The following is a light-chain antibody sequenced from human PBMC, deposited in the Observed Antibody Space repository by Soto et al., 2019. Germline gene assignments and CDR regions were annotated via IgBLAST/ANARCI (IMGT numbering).Light chain of an antibody. CDR1: SSNIGTNT. Sequence: QSVLTQPPSASGTPGQRVTISCSGSSSNIGTNTVNWYQQLPGTAPKLLIYSNNQPPSGVPDRFSGSKSGTSASLAISGLQSEDAADYYCAAWDDSLNGVLFGGGTKLTVL. CDR2: SNN. CDR3: AAWDDSLNGVL. V-gene: IGLV1-44*01. J-gene: IGLJ2*01.